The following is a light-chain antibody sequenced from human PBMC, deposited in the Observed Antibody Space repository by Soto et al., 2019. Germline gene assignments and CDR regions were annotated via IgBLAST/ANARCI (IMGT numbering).Light chain of an antibody. J-gene: IGLJ1*01. CDR2: NNS. CDR3: QSYDSSLSGYV. CDR1: SSNIGAGYD. V-gene: IGLV1-40*01. Sequence: QSVLTQPPSVSGAPGQRVTISCTGSSSNIGAGYDVHWYQQFPGTAPKLLINNNSRRPSGVPDRFSGSKSGTSASLAITGLQAEDEADYYCQSYDSSLSGYVFGTGTKVTVL.